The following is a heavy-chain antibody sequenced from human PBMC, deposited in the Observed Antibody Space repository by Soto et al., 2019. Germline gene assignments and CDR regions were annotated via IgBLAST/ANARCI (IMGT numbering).Heavy chain of an antibody. V-gene: IGHV3-23*01. J-gene: IGHJ5*02. CDR3: AKGGLAAGANWFDP. CDR2: ISGSGGST. Sequence: LRLSCAASGFTFSSYAMSWVRQAPGKGLEWVSAISGSGGSTYYADSVKGRFTISRDNSKNTLYLQMNSLRAEDTAVYYCAKGGLAAGANWFDPWGQGTMVTVSS. CDR1: GFTFSSYA. D-gene: IGHD3-9*01.